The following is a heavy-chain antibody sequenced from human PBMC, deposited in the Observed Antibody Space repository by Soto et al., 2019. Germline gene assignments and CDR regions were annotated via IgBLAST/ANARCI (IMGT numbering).Heavy chain of an antibody. Sequence: LRLSCAASGFTFSSYAMSWVRQAPGKGLEWVSAISGSGGSTYYADSVKGRFTISRDNSKNTLYLQMNSLRAEDTAVYYCAKKLWGPSVVPADMGEDYCGPGILVTVSS. J-gene: IGHJ4*02. CDR1: GFTFSSYA. D-gene: IGHD2-2*01. CDR2: ISGSGGST. CDR3: AKKLWGPSVVPADMGEDY. V-gene: IGHV3-23*01.